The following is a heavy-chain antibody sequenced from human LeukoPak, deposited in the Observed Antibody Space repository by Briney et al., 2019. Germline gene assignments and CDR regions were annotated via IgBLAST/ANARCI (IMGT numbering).Heavy chain of an antibody. CDR3: ARGRQQLVTYYYYYYGMDV. J-gene: IGHJ6*02. CDR1: GDSFSSNSAA. D-gene: IGHD6-13*01. CDR2: TYYRSTWYN. V-gene: IGHV6-1*01. Sequence: SRALSLTCAISGDSFSSNSAAWDWIRQSPWRGLEWLGRTYYRSTWYNDYAVSVKSRITINPDSSKNQFTLQLSSVTPEDTAVHYCARGRQQLVTYYYYYYGMDVWGQGTTVTVSS.